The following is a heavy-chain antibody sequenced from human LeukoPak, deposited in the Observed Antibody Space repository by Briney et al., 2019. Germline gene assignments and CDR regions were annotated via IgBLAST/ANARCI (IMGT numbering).Heavy chain of an antibody. CDR1: NDSITRYY. D-gene: IGHD3-10*01. Sequence: PETLSLTCTVSNDSITRYYWTWIRQPPGKGLEYIGYVFYSGSTNYNPSLKSRITISVDTSKSHFSLRLTSVTAADTAIHYCARGGVLGQSAFDIWGHGTLVTVSS. CDR2: VFYSGST. V-gene: IGHV4-59*01. CDR3: ARGGVLGQSAFDI. J-gene: IGHJ3*02.